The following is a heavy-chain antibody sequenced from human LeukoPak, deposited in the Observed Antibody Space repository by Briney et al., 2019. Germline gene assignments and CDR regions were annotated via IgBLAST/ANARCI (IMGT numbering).Heavy chain of an antibody. CDR2: IIPIFGTA. V-gene: IGHV1-69*13. D-gene: IGHD1-26*01. CDR3: ARGPRIVGATEGTAYYGMGV. CDR1: GGTFSSYA. J-gene: IGHJ6*02. Sequence: GASVKVSCKASGGTFSSYAISWVRQAPGQGLEWMGGIIPIFGTANYAQKFQGRVTITADESTSTAYMELSSLRSEDTAVYYCARGPRIVGATEGTAYYGMGVWGQGTTVTVSS.